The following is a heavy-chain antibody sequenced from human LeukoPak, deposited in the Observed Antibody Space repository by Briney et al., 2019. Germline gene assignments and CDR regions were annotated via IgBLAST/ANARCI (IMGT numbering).Heavy chain of an antibody. CDR2: IYYSGST. CDR1: GGSISSSSYY. Sequence: ASETLSLTCTVSGGSISSSSYYWGWIRQPPGKGLEWIGSIYYSGSTYYNPSLKSRVTISVDTSKNQFSMKLSSVTAADTAVYYCARSPLSRYYYYMDVWGRGTTVTISS. V-gene: IGHV4-39*01. D-gene: IGHD2-2*01. J-gene: IGHJ6*03. CDR3: ARSPLSRYYYYMDV.